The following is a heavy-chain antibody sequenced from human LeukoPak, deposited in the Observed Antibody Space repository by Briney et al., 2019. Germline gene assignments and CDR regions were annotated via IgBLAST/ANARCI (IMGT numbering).Heavy chain of an antibody. CDR1: GGSISSSSYY. CDR2: IYYSGST. V-gene: IGHV4-39*07. D-gene: IGHD6-19*01. CDR3: ARGGGQAVAGLFDY. J-gene: IGHJ4*02. Sequence: SETLSLTCTVSGGSISSSSYYWGWIRQPPGKGLEWIGSIYYSGSTYYNPSLKSRVTISVDTSKNQFSLKLSSVTAADTAVYYCARGGGQAVAGLFDYWGQGTLVTVSS.